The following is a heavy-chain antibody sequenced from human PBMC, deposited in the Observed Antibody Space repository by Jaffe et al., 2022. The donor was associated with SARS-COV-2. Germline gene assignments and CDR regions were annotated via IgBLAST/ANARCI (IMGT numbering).Heavy chain of an antibody. D-gene: IGHD6-19*01. CDR3: AKDIKYSSKIYYGMDV. V-gene: IGHV3-23*01. CDR2: ISGSGYST. Sequence: EVQLLESGGGLVQPGGSLRLSCAASGFTFSNYAINWVRQAPGKGLEWVSGISGSGYSTYYADSVKGRFTISRDNSNNTLHVQMNSLRAEDTAVYYCAKDIKYSSKIYYGMDVWGQGTTVTVSS. J-gene: IGHJ6*02. CDR1: GFTFSNYA.